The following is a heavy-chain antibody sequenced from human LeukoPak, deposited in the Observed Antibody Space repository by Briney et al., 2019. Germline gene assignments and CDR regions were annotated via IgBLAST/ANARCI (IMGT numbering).Heavy chain of an antibody. D-gene: IGHD6-19*01. Sequence: ASVKVSCKASGYTFTSYGISWVRQAPGQGLEWMGWISAYNGNTNYAQKLQGRVTMTTDTSTSTAYMELRSLRSDDTAVYYCASSDEQWLVPHYFDYWGQVTRITVSS. CDR1: GYTFTSYG. CDR2: ISAYNGNT. V-gene: IGHV1-18*01. CDR3: ASSDEQWLVPHYFDY. J-gene: IGHJ4*02.